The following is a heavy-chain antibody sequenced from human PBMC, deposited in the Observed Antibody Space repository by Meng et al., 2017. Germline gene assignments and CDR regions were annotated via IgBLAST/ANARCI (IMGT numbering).Heavy chain of an antibody. V-gene: IGHV4-34*01. Sequence: QVPLKQGGAGLLKPSETLSLTCAVYGGSFSGYYWSWIRQPPGKGLEWIGEINHSGSTNYNPSLKSRVTISVDTSKNQFSLKLSSVTAADTAVYYCARRGIAARPFYYWGQGTLVTVSS. CDR2: INHSGST. D-gene: IGHD6-6*01. CDR1: GGSFSGYY. J-gene: IGHJ4*02. CDR3: ARRGIAARPFYY.